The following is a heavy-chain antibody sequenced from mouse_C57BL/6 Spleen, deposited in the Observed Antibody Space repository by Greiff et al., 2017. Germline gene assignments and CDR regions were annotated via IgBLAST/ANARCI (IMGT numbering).Heavy chain of an antibody. J-gene: IGHJ4*01. CDR1: GYAFSSSW. Sequence: VQLQESGPELVKPGASVKISCKASGYAFSSSWMNWVKQRPGKGLEWIGRIYPGDGDTNYNGKFKGKATLTVDKSSSTAYMQLSSLTSEDSAVYFCVYDGYYGAMDYWGQGTSVTVSS. D-gene: IGHD2-3*01. CDR2: IYPGDGDT. V-gene: IGHV1-82*01. CDR3: VYDGYYGAMDY.